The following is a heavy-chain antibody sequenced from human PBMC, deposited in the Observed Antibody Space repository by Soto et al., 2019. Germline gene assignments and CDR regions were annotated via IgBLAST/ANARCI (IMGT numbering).Heavy chain of an antibody. J-gene: IGHJ5*02. Sequence: PSETLSLTCNVSGDYIRSGGYYWSWIRQRPGKDLEWIGYIYYTGSTYYNRPLRSRLSMSVDTSENQFSLKLTSVTAADTAIYYCARDRRADHNTRGSIDPWGQGIMVTASS. V-gene: IGHV4-31*03. CDR2: IYYTGST. CDR3: ARDRRADHNTRGSIDP. D-gene: IGHD3-16*01. CDR1: GDYIRSGGYY.